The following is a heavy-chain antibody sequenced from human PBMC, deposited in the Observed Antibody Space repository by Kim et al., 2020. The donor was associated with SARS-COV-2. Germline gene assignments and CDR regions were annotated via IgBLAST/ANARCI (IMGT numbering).Heavy chain of an antibody. D-gene: IGHD6-13*01. CDR1: GYSFTSYW. Sequence: GESLKISCKGSGYSFTSYWIGWVRQMPGKGLEWMGIIYPGDSDTRYSPSFQGQVTISADKSISTAYLQWSSLKASDTAMYYCARPGYSSSYYNPDDAFAIWGQGTMVTVSS. CDR2: IYPGDSDT. CDR3: ARPGYSSSYYNPDDAFAI. J-gene: IGHJ3*02. V-gene: IGHV5-51*01.